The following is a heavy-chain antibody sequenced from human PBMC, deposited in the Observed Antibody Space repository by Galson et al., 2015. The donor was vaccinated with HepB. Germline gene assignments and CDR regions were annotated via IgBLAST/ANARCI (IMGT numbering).Heavy chain of an antibody. D-gene: IGHD6-13*01. CDR2: IWYDGSNK. CDR1: GFTFSSYG. V-gene: IGHV3-33*01. J-gene: IGHJ5*02. CDR3: ARGKYSSSWLLFDP. Sequence: SLRLSCAASGFTFSSYGMHWVRQAPGKGLEWVAVIWYDGSNKYYADSVKGRFTISRDNSKNTLYLQMNSLRAEDTAVYYCARGKYSSSWLLFDPWGQGTLVTVSS.